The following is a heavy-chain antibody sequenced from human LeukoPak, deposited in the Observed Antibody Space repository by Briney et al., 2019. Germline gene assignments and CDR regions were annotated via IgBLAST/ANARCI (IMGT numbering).Heavy chain of an antibody. D-gene: IGHD3-10*01. CDR3: ARTWPVYYYGSGSYYNGWFDP. CDR2: IYYSGST. V-gene: IGHV4-59*01. J-gene: IGHJ5*02. Sequence: PSETLSLTCTVSGGSISSYYWSWIRQPPGKGLEWIGYIYYSGSTNYNPSLKSRVTISVDTSKNQFSLKLSSVTAADTAVYYCARTWPVYYYGSGSYYNGWFDPWGQGTLVIVSS. CDR1: GGSISSYY.